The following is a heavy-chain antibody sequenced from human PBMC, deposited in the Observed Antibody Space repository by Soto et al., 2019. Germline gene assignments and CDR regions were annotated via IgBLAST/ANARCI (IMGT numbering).Heavy chain of an antibody. Sequence: EVQLLESGGGLVQPGGSLRLSCAASGFTFSSYAMSWVRQAPGKGLEWVSGISGSGGSTYYADSVKGRFTISRDNSKNTLYLQMNSLRAEDTAVYYCAKDRPSIAAAATVYFDYWGQGTLVTVSS. CDR3: AKDRPSIAAAATVYFDY. V-gene: IGHV3-23*01. D-gene: IGHD6-13*01. J-gene: IGHJ4*02. CDR2: ISGSGGST. CDR1: GFTFSSYA.